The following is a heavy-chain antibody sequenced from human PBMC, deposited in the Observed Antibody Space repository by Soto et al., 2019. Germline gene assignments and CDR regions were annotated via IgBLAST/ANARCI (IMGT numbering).Heavy chain of an antibody. CDR3: VKEYYNEGGPDY. V-gene: IGHV3-23*01. CDR1: GFTFSNYA. Sequence: GGSLRLSCAASGFTFSNYAMSWVRQGPGKGLEWVSGISGSGYSTYNADSVKGRFTVSRDNSKNTLYLQMSSLRVDDTAVYYCVKEYYNEGGPDYWGQGTLVTVSS. CDR2: ISGSGYST. D-gene: IGHD3-22*01. J-gene: IGHJ4*02.